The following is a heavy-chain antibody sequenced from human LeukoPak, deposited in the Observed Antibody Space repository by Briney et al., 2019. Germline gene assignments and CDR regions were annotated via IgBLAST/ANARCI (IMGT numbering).Heavy chain of an antibody. CDR2: MNPNSGNT. J-gene: IGHJ4*02. CDR1: GYTFTSYD. V-gene: IGHV1-8*01. Sequence: GAPVKVSCKASGYTFTSYDINWVRQATGQGLEWMGWMNPNSGNTGYAQKFQGRVTMTRNTSISTAYMELSSLRSEDTAVYYCARVVRIAARPLDYWGQGTLVTVSS. D-gene: IGHD6-6*01. CDR3: ARVVRIAARPLDY.